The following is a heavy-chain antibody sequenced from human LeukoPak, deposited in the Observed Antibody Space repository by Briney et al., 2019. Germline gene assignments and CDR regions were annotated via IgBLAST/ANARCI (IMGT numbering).Heavy chain of an antibody. D-gene: IGHD3-10*01. CDR2: IYYSGST. Sequence: SETLSLTCTVSGGSISSYYWSWIRQPPGKGLEWIGSIYYSGSTNYNPSLKSRVTISVDTSKNQFSLKLSSVTAADTAVYYCARGMVRGAYFDYWGQGTLVTVSS. V-gene: IGHV4-59*01. CDR1: GGSISSYY. J-gene: IGHJ4*02. CDR3: ARGMVRGAYFDY.